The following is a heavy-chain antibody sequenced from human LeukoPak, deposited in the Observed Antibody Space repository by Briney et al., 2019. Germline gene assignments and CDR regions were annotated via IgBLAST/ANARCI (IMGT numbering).Heavy chain of an antibody. CDR3: VASIAVAAFDY. J-gene: IGHJ4*02. CDR1: GFTFSSYA. Sequence: PGGSLRLSCSASGFTFSSYAMHWVRQAQGKGLESVSAISSNGGSTYYADSVKGRFTISRDNSKNTLYLQMSSLRAEDTAVYYCVASIAVAAFDYWGQGTLVTVSS. V-gene: IGHV3-64D*06. D-gene: IGHD6-19*01. CDR2: ISSNGGST.